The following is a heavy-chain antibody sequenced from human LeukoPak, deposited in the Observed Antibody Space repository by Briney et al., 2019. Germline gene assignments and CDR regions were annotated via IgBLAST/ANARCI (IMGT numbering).Heavy chain of an antibody. J-gene: IGHJ4*02. Sequence: ARSLTLSCAASGFTFSSYGIHWVRQAPGKGLEWVSVIWYDGRRKYYADSVKGRFTISRDNSKNTVYLQMDSLRAEDTAVYYCARDVDSGGHYSKFDSWGKGTMVTVSS. V-gene: IGHV3-33*01. CDR1: GFTFSSYG. CDR2: IWYDGRRK. CDR3: ARDVDSGGHYSKFDS. D-gene: IGHD3-22*01.